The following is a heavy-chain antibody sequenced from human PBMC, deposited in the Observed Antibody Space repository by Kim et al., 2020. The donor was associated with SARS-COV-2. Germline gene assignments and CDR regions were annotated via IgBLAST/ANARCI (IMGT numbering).Heavy chain of an antibody. J-gene: IGHJ6*02. Sequence: GGSLRLSCAASGFTFDDYAMHWVRQAPGKGLEWVSGISWNSGSIGYADSVKGRFTISRDNAKNSLYLQMNSLRAEDTALYYCAKVFVFGQGDHLYGMDVWGQGTTVTVSS. V-gene: IGHV3-9*01. D-gene: IGHD3-16*01. CDR3: AKVFVFGQGDHLYGMDV. CDR2: ISWNSGSI. CDR1: GFTFDDYA.